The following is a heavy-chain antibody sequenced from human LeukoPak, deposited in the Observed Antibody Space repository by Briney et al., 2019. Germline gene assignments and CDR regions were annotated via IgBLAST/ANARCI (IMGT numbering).Heavy chain of an antibody. J-gene: IGHJ4*02. V-gene: IGHV4-61*02. CDR1: GGSLSSGSYY. CDR3: ARDSPPFDY. CDR2: IYTSGST. Sequence: SQTLSLTCTVSGGSLSSGSYYWSWIRQPAGKGLEWIGRIYTSGSTNYNPSLKSRVTISVDTSKNQFSLKLSSVTAADTAVYYCARDSPPFDYWGQGTLVTVSS.